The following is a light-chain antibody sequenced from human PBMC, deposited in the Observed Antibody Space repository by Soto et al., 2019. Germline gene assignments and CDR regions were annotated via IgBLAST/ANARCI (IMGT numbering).Light chain of an antibody. J-gene: IGKJ1*01. Sequence: EIVLTQSPGTLSLSPGERATLSCRASQSVSSNLAWYQQKPGQAPRLLIYGASTRATGIPARFSGSGSGTEFTLTISSLQSEDFAVYYCHQYGTPPATFGQGTKVDIK. CDR3: HQYGTPPAT. CDR1: QSVSSN. V-gene: IGKV3-15*01. CDR2: GAS.